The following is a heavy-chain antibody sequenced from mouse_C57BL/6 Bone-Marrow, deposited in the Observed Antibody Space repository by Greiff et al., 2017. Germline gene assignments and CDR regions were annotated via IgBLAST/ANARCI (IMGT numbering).Heavy chain of an antibody. CDR2: IHPNSGST. Sequence: QVHVKQSGAELVKPGASVKLSCKASGYTFTSYWMHWVKQRPGQGLEWIGMIHPNSGSTNYNEKFKSKATLTVDKSSSTAYMQLSSLTSEDSAVSYCARSSYYGSSYGFAYWGQGTLVTVSA. CDR1: GYTFTSYW. V-gene: IGHV1-64*01. J-gene: IGHJ3*01. CDR3: ARSSYYGSSYGFAY. D-gene: IGHD1-1*01.